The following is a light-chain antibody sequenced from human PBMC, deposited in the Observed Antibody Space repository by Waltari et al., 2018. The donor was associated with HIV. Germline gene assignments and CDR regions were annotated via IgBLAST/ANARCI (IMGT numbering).Light chain of an antibody. CDR2: GSS. J-gene: IGLJ2*01. CDR1: SSNIGAGYD. Sequence: QSVLTQPPSVSGAPGQRVTISCTGNSSNIGAGYDVHWYQQLPGTAPKLLIYGSSNRPAGVPDRCSGAKSGNSAALAITGLKAEDEADYYCQSYDSSLSDVVFGGGTKLTVL. V-gene: IGLV1-40*01. CDR3: QSYDSSLSDVV.